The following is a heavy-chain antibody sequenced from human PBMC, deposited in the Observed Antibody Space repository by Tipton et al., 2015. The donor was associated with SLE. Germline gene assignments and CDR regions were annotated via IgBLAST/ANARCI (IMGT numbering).Heavy chain of an antibody. CDR2: ISYNGNSK. CDR1: GFSFSSYA. D-gene: IGHD3-9*01. J-gene: IGHJ4*02. Sequence: SLRLSCAASGFSFSSYAMHWVRQAPGKGLEWVALISYNGNSKYYADSGKGRFTISRDNSKNTVYLQMNSLRAEDTAVYYCTAWLFPDYYLDYWGQGTLVTVSS. CDR3: TAWLFPDYYLDY. V-gene: IGHV3-30*04.